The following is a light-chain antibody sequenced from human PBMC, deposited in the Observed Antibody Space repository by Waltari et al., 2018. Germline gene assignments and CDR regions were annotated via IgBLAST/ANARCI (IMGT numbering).Light chain of an antibody. CDR2: KTS. V-gene: IGKV1-5*03. CDR1: QSISNW. J-gene: IGKJ1*01. Sequence: DIQMTQSPSILSASVGDRVTITCRASQSISNWLALYQQKPGKAPNLLFFKTSSLESGVPSRFSGRGSGTDFTLTISSLQPEDYATYYCQQYYSYPRTFGQGTKVEIK. CDR3: QQYYSYPRT.